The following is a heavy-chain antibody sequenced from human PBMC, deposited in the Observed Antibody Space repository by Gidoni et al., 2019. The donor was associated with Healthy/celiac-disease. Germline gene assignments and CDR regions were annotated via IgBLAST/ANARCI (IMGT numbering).Heavy chain of an antibody. CDR3: ARDTVTQLFDY. CDR1: GFTFSSYS. Sequence: EVQLVESGGGLVKPGGSLRLSCAASGFTFSSYSMNWVRQAPGKGLEWASSISSSSSYIYYADSVKGRFTISRDNAKNSLYLQMNSLRAEDTAVYYCARDTVTQLFDYWGQGTLVTVSS. CDR2: ISSSSSYI. V-gene: IGHV3-21*01. J-gene: IGHJ4*02. D-gene: IGHD4-17*01.